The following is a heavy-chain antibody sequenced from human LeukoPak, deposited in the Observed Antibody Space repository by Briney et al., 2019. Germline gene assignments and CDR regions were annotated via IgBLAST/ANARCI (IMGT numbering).Heavy chain of an antibody. CDR3: ARVNNYGPETYDAFDI. D-gene: IGHD4-11*01. Sequence: GFLRLSCAASGFTFSSYAMSWVRQAPGKGLEWVSAISGSGRSTYYADSVKGRFTISRDNSKNTLYLQMNSLRAEDTAVYYCARVNNYGPETYDAFDIWGQATMVTVSS. CDR2: ISGSGRST. CDR1: GFTFSSYA. V-gene: IGHV3-23*01. J-gene: IGHJ3*02.